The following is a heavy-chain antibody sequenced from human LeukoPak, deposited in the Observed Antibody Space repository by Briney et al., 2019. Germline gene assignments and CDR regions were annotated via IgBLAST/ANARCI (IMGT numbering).Heavy chain of an antibody. CDR1: GFTFSSYS. Sequence: GGSLRLSCAASGFTFSSYSMNWVRQAPGKGLEWVSSISSSSSYIYYADSVKGRFIISRDNAKNSLYLQMNSLRAEDTAVYYCARVWFGEFNIDYWGQGTLVTVSS. D-gene: IGHD3-10*01. CDR3: ARVWFGEFNIDY. V-gene: IGHV3-21*01. CDR2: ISSSSSYI. J-gene: IGHJ4*02.